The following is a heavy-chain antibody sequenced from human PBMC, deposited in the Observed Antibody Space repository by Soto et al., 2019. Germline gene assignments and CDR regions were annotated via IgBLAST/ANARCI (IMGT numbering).Heavy chain of an antibody. J-gene: IGHJ6*02. CDR3: ARAEADREEITMIVVVAYYYYGMDV. V-gene: IGHV1-69*13. CDR2: IIPIFGTA. Sequence: SVKVSCKASGGTFSSYAISWVRQAPGQGPEWMGGIIPIFGTANYAQKFQGRVTITADESTSTAYMELSSLRSEDTAVYYCARAEADREEITMIVVVAYYYYGMDVWGQGTTVTVSS. CDR1: GGTFSSYA. D-gene: IGHD3-22*01.